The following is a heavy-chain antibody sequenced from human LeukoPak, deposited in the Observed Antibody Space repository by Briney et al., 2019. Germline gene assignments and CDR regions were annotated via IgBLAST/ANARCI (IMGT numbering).Heavy chain of an antibody. CDR2: IFDGKTI. V-gene: IGHV4-34*12. Sequence: SDTLSLTCAVYGESLNYYYWSWIRQSPGKGLEWIGDIFDGKTINYNPPQKSRVTISAATSSQQFSLNLKSVTAADTAVYFCASGAWAARLNSWAQGALVIVSS. D-gene: IGHD4-23*01. J-gene: IGHJ4*02. CDR3: ASGAWAARLNS. CDR1: GESLNYYY.